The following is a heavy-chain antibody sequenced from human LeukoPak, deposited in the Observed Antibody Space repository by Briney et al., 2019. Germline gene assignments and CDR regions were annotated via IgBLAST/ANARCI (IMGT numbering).Heavy chain of an antibody. D-gene: IGHD1-26*01. CDR2: INPNSGGT. V-gene: IGHV1-2*02. Sequence: ASVKVSCKASGYTFTGYYMHWVRQAPGQGLEWMGWINPNSGGTNYAQKFQGRVTITRDTSASTAYMELSSLRSEDTAVYYCARSGEWEHDYWGQGTLVTVSS. CDR3: ARSGEWEHDY. J-gene: IGHJ4*02. CDR1: GYTFTGYY.